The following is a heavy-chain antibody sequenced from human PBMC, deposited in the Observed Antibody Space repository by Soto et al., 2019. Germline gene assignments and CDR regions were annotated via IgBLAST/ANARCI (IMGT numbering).Heavy chain of an antibody. CDR3: ATAWFGWSGGGPRGDYGRDV. CDR2: LIPILGTP. J-gene: IGHJ6*02. CDR1: GGTFSRNA. D-gene: IGHD2-15*01. Sequence: QVQLVQSGAEVKKPGSSVKVSCTASGGTFSRNAINWVLQAPGQGLEWMGGLIPILGTPNYARKFQGRVTIIVDHSTSTACMELSSLTSEDMAAYSCATAWFGWSGGGPRGDYGRDVFGQGTTVSVSS. V-gene: IGHV1-69*01.